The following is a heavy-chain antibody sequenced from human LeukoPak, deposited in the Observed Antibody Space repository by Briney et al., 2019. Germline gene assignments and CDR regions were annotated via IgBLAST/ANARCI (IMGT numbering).Heavy chain of an antibody. D-gene: IGHD2-2*01. Sequence: GGSLRLSCAASGFTFSSYSMNWVRQAPGKGLEWVSSISSSSSYIYYADSVKGRFTISRDNAKNSLYLQMNSLRAEDTAVYYCASFPLGYCSSTSCVYYFDYWGQGTLVTASS. V-gene: IGHV3-21*01. CDR1: GFTFSSYS. CDR3: ASFPLGYCSSTSCVYYFDY. CDR2: ISSSSSYI. J-gene: IGHJ4*02.